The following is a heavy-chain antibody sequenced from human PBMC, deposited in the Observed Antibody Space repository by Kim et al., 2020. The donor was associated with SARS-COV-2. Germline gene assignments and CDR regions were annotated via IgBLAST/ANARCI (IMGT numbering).Heavy chain of an antibody. V-gene: IGHV4-34*01. D-gene: IGHD3-16*02. Sequence: KSRVTISVDTSKNQFSLKLSSVTAADTAVYYCASYVMITFGGVIANYFDYWGQGTLFTVSS. J-gene: IGHJ4*02. CDR3: ASYVMITFGGVIANYFDY.